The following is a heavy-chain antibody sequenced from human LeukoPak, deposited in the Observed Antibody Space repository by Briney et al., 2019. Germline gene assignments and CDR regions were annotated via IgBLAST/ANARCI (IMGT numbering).Heavy chain of an antibody. J-gene: IGHJ4*02. D-gene: IGHD6-19*01. CDR2: ISGSGGST. CDR1: GFTFFSHA. CDR3: AKAEEVIAVAGVFDY. V-gene: IGHV3-23*01. Sequence: GGAPRLSWAAPGFTFFSHALSWVRPAPGEGGGWVSPISGSGGSTYYADSVKGRFTISRDNSKNTLYLQMNSLRAEDTAVYYCAKAEEVIAVAGVFDYWGQGTLVTVSS.